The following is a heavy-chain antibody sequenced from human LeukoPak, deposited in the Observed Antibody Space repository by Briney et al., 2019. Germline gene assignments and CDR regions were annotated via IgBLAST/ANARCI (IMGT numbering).Heavy chain of an antibody. Sequence: SETLSLTCTVSGGSISSYYWSWIRQPAGKGLEWIGRIYTSGSTNYNPSLKSRVTMSVDTSKNQFSLKLSSVTAADTAVYYCARAHGYGDYAYYYYYMGVWGKGATVTISS. CDR2: IYTSGST. CDR3: ARAHGYGDYAYYYYYMGV. CDR1: GGSISSYY. D-gene: IGHD4-17*01. J-gene: IGHJ6*03. V-gene: IGHV4-4*07.